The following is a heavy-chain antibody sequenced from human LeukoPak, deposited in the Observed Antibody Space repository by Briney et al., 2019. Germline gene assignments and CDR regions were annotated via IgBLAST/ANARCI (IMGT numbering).Heavy chain of an antibody. CDR1: GFTFSSYA. CDR3: AKDNYYDSSGYYGDAFDI. CDR2: ISGSGGST. Sequence: GGSLRLSSAASGFTFSSYAMSWVRQAPGKGLEWVSAISGSGGSTYYADSVKGRFTISRDNSKNTLYLQMNSLRAEDTAVYYCAKDNYYDSSGYYGDAFDIWGQGTMVTVSS. V-gene: IGHV3-23*01. J-gene: IGHJ3*02. D-gene: IGHD3-22*01.